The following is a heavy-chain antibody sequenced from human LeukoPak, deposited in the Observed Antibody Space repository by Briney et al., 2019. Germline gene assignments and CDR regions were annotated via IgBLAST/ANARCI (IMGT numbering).Heavy chain of an antibody. CDR3: ARNQHYYDSSGYWYFDL. CDR1: GGSLSSSSYY. Sequence: PSETLSLTCTVSGGSLSSSSYYWGWIRQPPGKGLEWIGSIYYSGSTYYNPSLKSRVTISVDTSKNQFSLKLSSVTAADTAVYYCARNQHYYDSSGYWYFDLWGRGTLVTVSS. D-gene: IGHD3-22*01. CDR2: IYYSGST. V-gene: IGHV4-39*01. J-gene: IGHJ2*01.